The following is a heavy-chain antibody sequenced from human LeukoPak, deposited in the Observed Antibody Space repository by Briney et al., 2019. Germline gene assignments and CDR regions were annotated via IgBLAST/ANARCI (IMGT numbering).Heavy chain of an antibody. CDR3: TSRRGVVMAASMYFFSV. CDR2: VYHTGTT. Sequence: SETLSLTCAVYGGSFSGYYWSWIRQPPGKGLEWIGEVYHTGTTHYNPSLSSRVTLSVDKSRNHFSLRLKSVTAADTAVYYCTSRRGVVMAASMYFFSVWGQGALVTVSS. CDR1: GGSFSGYY. V-gene: IGHV4-34*01. J-gene: IGHJ4*02. D-gene: IGHD3-3*01.